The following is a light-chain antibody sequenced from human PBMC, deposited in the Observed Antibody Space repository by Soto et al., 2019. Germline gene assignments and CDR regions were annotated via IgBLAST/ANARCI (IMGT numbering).Light chain of an antibody. CDR2: DVS. Sequence: QSALTQPASVSGSPGQSITISCTGTSSDVGGYNYVSWYQQHPGKAPKFMIYDVSNRPSGVSNRFSGSKSGYTASLTISGLQAEDEADYYCSSYTTSNTRQIVFGTGTKVTVL. CDR3: SSYTTSNTRQIV. CDR1: SSDVGGYNY. V-gene: IGLV2-14*01. J-gene: IGLJ1*01.